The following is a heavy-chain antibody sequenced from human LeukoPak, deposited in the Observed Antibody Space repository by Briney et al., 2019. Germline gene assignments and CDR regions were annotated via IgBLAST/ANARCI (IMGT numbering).Heavy chain of an antibody. J-gene: IGHJ4*02. Sequence: GGSLRLSCSASGFTFSNYWMHWVRQAPGQGLVWVSRIRDDGSGANYADSVKGRFTISRDNAKSTLYLQMNRLRAEDTGVYYCARFAVTTAGDYWGQGTLVTVSS. D-gene: IGHD4-17*01. CDR1: GFTFSNYW. V-gene: IGHV3-74*01. CDR3: ARFAVTTAGDY. CDR2: IRDDGSGA.